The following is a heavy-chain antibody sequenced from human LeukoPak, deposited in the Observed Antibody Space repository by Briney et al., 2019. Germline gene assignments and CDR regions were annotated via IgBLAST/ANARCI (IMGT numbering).Heavy chain of an antibody. CDR3: AKDSRGGSSSVTDY. D-gene: IGHD6-6*01. J-gene: IGHJ4*02. CDR1: GGSFSGYY. CDR2: INHSGST. V-gene: IGHV4-34*01. Sequence: PSETLSLTCAVYGGSFSGYYWSWIRQPPGKGLEWIGEINHSGSTNYNPSLKSRVTISVGTSKNQFSLKLSSVTAADTAVYYCAKDSRGGSSSVTDYWGQGTLVTVSS.